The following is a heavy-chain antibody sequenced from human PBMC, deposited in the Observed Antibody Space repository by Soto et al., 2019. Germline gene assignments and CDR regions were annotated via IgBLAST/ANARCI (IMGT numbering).Heavy chain of an antibody. J-gene: IGHJ4*02. CDR3: AKDLYSGSSEAFDY. D-gene: IGHD1-26*01. CDR2: ISYDGSDK. V-gene: IGHV3-30*18. Sequence: GGSLRLSCAASGFTFSSYGMHWVRQAPGKGLEWVAVISYDGSDKYYADSVKGRFTISRDNSKNTLYLQMNSLRAEDTAVYYCAKDLYSGSSEAFDYWGQGTLVTVSS. CDR1: GFTFSSYG.